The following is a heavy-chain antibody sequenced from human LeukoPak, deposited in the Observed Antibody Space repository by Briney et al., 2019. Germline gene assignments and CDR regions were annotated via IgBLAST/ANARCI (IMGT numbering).Heavy chain of an antibody. CDR3: ARGSYYYDSSGYYAFDI. D-gene: IGHD3-22*01. CDR1: GGSISNYY. CDR2: IYTSGST. Sequence: SETLSLTCTVSGGSISNYYWSWIRQPAGKGLEWIGRIYTSGSTNYNPSLKSRVTISVDTSKNQFSLKLSSVTAADTALYYCARGSYYYDSSGYYAFDIWGQGTMVTVSS. V-gene: IGHV4-4*07. J-gene: IGHJ3*02.